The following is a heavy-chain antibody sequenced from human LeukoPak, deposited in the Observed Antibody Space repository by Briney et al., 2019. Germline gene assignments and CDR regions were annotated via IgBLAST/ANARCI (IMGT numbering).Heavy chain of an antibody. Sequence: SGTLSLTCTVSGGSISSGDYYWSWIRQPPGKGLEWIGYIYYSGSTYYNPSLKSRVTISVDTSKNQFSLKLSSVTAADTAVYYCARGGGYSSSWLNWFDPWGQGTLVTVSS. J-gene: IGHJ5*02. CDR2: IYYSGST. D-gene: IGHD6-13*01. CDR1: GGSISSGDYY. CDR3: ARGGGYSSSWLNWFDP. V-gene: IGHV4-30-4*01.